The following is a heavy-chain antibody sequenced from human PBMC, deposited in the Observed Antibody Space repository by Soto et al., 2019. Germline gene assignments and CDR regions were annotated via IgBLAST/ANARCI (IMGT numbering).Heavy chain of an antibody. V-gene: IGHV3-30-3*01. CDR3: AKGVGSYSFDY. CDR2: ITYDGNNK. Sequence: QVQLVESGGGVVQPGRSLRLSCAASGFTFSRYPMYWVRQAPGKGLEWVAVITYDGNNKYYADSVKGRFTISRHNAQNTLSLQMNNLRPEDTAVYYCAKGVGSYSFDYWGQGTLVTVSS. J-gene: IGHJ4*02. CDR1: GFTFSRYP. D-gene: IGHD1-26*01.